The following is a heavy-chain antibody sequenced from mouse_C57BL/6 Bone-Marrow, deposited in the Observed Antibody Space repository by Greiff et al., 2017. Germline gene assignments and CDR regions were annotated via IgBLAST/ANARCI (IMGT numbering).Heavy chain of an antibody. V-gene: IGHV1-74*01. Sequence: QVQLQQPGAELVKPGASVKVSCKASGYTFTSYWMHWVKQRPGQGLEWIGRLHPSDSDTNYNQKFKGKATLTVDKSSSTAYMQLSSLTSEDSAVYYCAMGGSLRSQPGYWGQGTTLTVSS. CDR2: LHPSDSDT. CDR3: AMGGSLRSQPGY. J-gene: IGHJ2*01. D-gene: IGHD6-2*01. CDR1: GYTFTSYW.